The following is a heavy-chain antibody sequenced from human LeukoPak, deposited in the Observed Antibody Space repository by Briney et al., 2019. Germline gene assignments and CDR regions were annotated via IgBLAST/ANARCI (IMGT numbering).Heavy chain of an antibody. D-gene: IGHD4-11*01. J-gene: IGHJ4*02. Sequence: GGSLRLSCAASGFTFSSYGMHWVRQAPGKGLEWVAVISSDGSHENYADSVKGRFTVSRDNSKNTLYLQMTSLRPEDTAIYYCAKADYNDYAFDYWGQGTLVTVSS. CDR1: GFTFSSYG. CDR2: ISSDGSHE. V-gene: IGHV3-30*18. CDR3: AKADYNDYAFDY.